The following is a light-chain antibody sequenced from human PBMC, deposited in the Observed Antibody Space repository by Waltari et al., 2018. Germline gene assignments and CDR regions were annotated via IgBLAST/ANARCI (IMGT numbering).Light chain of an antibody. V-gene: IGKV1-5*03. CDR1: QSISSW. CDR3: HQHNSYPLT. Sequence: DIQMTQSPSTLSASVGDRVTITCRASQSISSWLAWYQQKPGKAPNLLIYKASSLQSGVSSRFSGSGSGTEFTLTISSLQPDDFATYYCHQHNSYPLTFGGGTKVEIK. CDR2: KAS. J-gene: IGKJ4*01.